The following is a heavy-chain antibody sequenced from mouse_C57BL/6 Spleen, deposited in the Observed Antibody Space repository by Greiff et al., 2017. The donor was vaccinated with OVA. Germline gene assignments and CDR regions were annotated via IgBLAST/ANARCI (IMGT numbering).Heavy chain of an antibody. Sequence: DVQLQESGPGLVKPSQSLSLTCSVTGYSITSGYYWNWIRQFPGNKLEWMGYISYDGSNNYNPSLKNRISITRDTSKNQFFLKLNSVTTEDTATYYCARKAYYSNPWFAYWGQGTLVTVSA. CDR2: ISYDGSN. CDR3: ARKAYYSNPWFAY. D-gene: IGHD2-5*01. V-gene: IGHV3-6*01. CDR1: GYSITSGYY. J-gene: IGHJ3*01.